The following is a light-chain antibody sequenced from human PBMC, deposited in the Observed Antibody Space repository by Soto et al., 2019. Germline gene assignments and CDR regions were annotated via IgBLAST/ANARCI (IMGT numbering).Light chain of an antibody. CDR1: QSLLYSNGYNY. CDR2: LGS. V-gene: IGKV2-28*01. J-gene: IGKJ1*01. CDR3: MQALQSRT. Sequence: DIVMTQSPLFLPVTPGEPASISCRSSQSLLYSNGYNYLDWYLQKPGQSPQLLIYLGSNRASGVPDRFSGSGSCTDFTLKISRVEAEDVGVYYCMQALQSRTFGQGTKVEIK.